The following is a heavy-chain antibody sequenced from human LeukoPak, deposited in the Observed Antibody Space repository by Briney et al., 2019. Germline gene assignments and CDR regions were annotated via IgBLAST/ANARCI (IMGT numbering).Heavy chain of an antibody. J-gene: IGHJ4*02. CDR3: ARALGDYGSGSYLDY. Sequence: GGSLRLSCAASGFTSSSYAMHWVRQAPGKGLEWVAVISYDGSNKYYADSVKGRFTISRDNSKNTLYLQMNSLRAEDTAVYYCARALGDYGSGSYLDYWGQGTLVTVSS. D-gene: IGHD3-10*01. CDR1: GFTSSSYA. V-gene: IGHV3-30*04. CDR2: ISYDGSNK.